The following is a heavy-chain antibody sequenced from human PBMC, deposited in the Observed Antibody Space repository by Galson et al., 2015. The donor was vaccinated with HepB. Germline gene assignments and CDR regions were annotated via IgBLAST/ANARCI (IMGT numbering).Heavy chain of an antibody. Sequence: SLRLSCAASGFTFSSYWMTWVRRTPGKGLEWVANINEVGSGQNYVDSVKGRFTISRDNAKNSLYLHMTSLKFDDTAVYYCGSVGSGGWGQGTLVTVSS. CDR3: GSVGSGG. CDR2: INEVGSGQ. D-gene: IGHD3-10*01. V-gene: IGHV3-7*05. J-gene: IGHJ4*02. CDR1: GFTFSSYW.